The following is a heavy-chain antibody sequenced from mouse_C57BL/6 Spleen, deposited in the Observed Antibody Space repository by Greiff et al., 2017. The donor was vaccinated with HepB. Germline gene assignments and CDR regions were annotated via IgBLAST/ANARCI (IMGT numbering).Heavy chain of an antibody. CDR2: IYPGDGDT. Sequence: VQLQQSGAELVKPGASVKISCKASGYAFSSYWMNWVKQRPGKGLEWIGQIYPGDGDTNYNGKFKGKATLTADKSSSTAYMQLSSLTSEDSAVYFCARSNFYYYGSSYAMDYWGQGTSVTVSS. D-gene: IGHD1-1*01. V-gene: IGHV1-80*01. CDR1: GYAFSSYW. J-gene: IGHJ4*01. CDR3: ARSNFYYYGSSYAMDY.